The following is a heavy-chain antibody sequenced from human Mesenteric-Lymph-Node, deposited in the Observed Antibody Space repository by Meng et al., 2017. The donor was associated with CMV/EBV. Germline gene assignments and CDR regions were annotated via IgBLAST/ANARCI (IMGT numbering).Heavy chain of an antibody. CDR1: GFPVSSNY. V-gene: IGHV3-53*01. CDR3: ASGTYYDSLGLDY. Sequence: GGSLRLSCAVSGFPVSSNYMAWVRQAPGKGLEWVSLLYSGGQTYYADSVKGRFAISRDNSANTVFLQMNGLRTEDTALYYCASGTYYDSLGLDYWGQGTLVTVSS. D-gene: IGHD3-22*01. CDR2: LYSGGQT. J-gene: IGHJ4*02.